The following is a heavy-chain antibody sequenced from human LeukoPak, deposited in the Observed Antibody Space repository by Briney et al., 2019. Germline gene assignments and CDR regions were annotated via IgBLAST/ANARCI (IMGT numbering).Heavy chain of an antibody. CDR2: IYYSGST. Sequence: PSETLSLTCTVSGGSISSSSYYWGWIRQPPGKGLEWIGSIYYSGSTYYNPPLKSRVTISVDTSKNQFSLKLSSVTAADTAVYYCASNYLVVGYDYYFDYWGQGTLVTVSS. D-gene: IGHD5-12*01. CDR1: GGSISSSSYY. J-gene: IGHJ4*02. CDR3: ASNYLVVGYDYYFDY. V-gene: IGHV4-39*01.